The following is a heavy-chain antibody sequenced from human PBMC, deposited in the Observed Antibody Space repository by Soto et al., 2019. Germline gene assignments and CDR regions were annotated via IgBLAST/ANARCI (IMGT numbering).Heavy chain of an antibody. Sequence: SETLSLTXAVSGAPIGRSNWWSWVRQSPGKGLEWIGEIYHSGSTSYNPSLKSRVTISVDKSQNHFSLKLTSVTAADTAVYYCARVGNLYYFDYWGQGALVTVSS. CDR1: GAPIGRSNW. CDR3: ARVGNLYYFDY. V-gene: IGHV4-4*02. CDR2: IYHSGST. J-gene: IGHJ4*02.